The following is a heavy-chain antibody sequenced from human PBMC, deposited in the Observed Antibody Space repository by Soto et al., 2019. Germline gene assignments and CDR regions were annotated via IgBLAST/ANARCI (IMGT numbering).Heavy chain of an antibody. CDR2: IYSGGST. CDR1: GFTVTNKY. V-gene: IGHV3-53*01. J-gene: IGHJ2*01. D-gene: IGHD4-17*01. CDR3: ARVDYVDYGWYFDL. Sequence: EVQLVESGGGLIQPGGSLRLSCAASGFTVTNKYMTWVRQAPGKGLEWVSVIYSGGSTSYSDSVKGRFNISRDNSKNILYLQMHGLRAEDAAVYYCARVDYVDYGWYFDLWGRGTLVTVSS.